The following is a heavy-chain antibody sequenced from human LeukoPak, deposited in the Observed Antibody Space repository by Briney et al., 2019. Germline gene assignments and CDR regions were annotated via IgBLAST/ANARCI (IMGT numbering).Heavy chain of an antibody. CDR3: AREGTYYYDSSGDY. J-gene: IGHJ4*02. Sequence: PSETLSLTCTVSGGSISSGSYYWSWIRQPAGKGLEWIGRIYTSGSTNYNPSLKSRVTISVDMSKNQFSLKLSSVTAADTAVYYCAREGTYYYDSSGDYWGQGTLVTVSS. CDR1: GGSISSGSYY. D-gene: IGHD3-22*01. CDR2: IYTSGST. V-gene: IGHV4-61*02.